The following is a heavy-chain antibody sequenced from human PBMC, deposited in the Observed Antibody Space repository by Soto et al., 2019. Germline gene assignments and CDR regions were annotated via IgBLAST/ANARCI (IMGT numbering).Heavy chain of an antibody. CDR1: GGSISSSY. V-gene: IGHV4-59*01. D-gene: IGHD3-22*01. J-gene: IGHJ3*02. CDR3: ARGYYDSNGQSNTFDI. CDR2: VHYSGST. Sequence: SETLSLTCTVSGGSISSSYWSWIRQSPGKGLEWIGYVHYSGSTKYYPSLKSRVTISVDTSKNQISLKLSSVTDADTAMYYCARGYYDSNGQSNTFDIWGQGTMVTVSS.